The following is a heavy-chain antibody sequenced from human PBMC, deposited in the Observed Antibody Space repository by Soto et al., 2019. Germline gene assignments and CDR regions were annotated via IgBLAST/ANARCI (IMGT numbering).Heavy chain of an antibody. CDR1: GYTFTSYY. Sequence: ASVKVSCKASGYTFTSYYMHWVRQAPGQGLEWMGIINPSGGSTSYAQKFQGRVTMTRDTSTSTAYMELRSLRSDDAAVYYCARGSGVRWFDPWGQGTLVTVSS. CDR3: ARGSGVRWFDP. J-gene: IGHJ5*02. CDR2: INPSGGST. V-gene: IGHV1-46*01. D-gene: IGHD1-26*01.